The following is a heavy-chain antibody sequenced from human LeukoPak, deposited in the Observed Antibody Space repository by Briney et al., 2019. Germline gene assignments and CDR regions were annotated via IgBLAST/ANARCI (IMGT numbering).Heavy chain of an antibody. J-gene: IGHJ4*02. CDR2: INPSGGST. D-gene: IGHD3-10*01. V-gene: IGHV1-46*01. CDR3: PRGGAPYYYHLSDPGVFDY. CDR1: GYTFTSYY. Sequence: GASVKVSCKASGYTFTSYYMHWVRQAPGQGLEWMGIINPSGGSTSYAQKFQGGVTMTRDTSTSTVYMELSSLRSEDTAVYYCPRGGAPYYYHLSDPGVFDYWGQGTLVTVSS.